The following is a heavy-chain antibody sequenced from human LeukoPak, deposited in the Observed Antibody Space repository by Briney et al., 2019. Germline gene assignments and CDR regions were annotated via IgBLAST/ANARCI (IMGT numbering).Heavy chain of an antibody. CDR1: GFTFHDYG. V-gene: IGHV3-9*01. CDR2: IGWDGDSI. Sequence: GRSLRLSCEASGFTFHDYGMHWVRQAPGKGLEWVSRIGWDGDSIGYADSVKGRFTISGDNAKKSLYLQMNGLGVEDTALYYCVTDVAYELWGQRTMVTLSS. CDR3: VTDVAYEL. J-gene: IGHJ3*01.